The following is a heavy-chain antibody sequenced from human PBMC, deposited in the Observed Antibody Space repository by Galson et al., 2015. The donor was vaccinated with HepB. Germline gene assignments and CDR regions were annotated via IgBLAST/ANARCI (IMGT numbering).Heavy chain of an antibody. CDR2: ISYDGSNK. CDR3: AKDPYLYSALAGTMAGFDY. CDR1: GFTFSNYG. D-gene: IGHD6-19*01. J-gene: IGHJ4*02. Sequence: SLRLSCAASGFTFSNYGMHWVRQAPGKGLEWVAVISYDGSNKYYADSVKGRFTISRDNSKNTLYLQMNSLRAEDTALYYCAKDPYLYSALAGTMAGFDYWGQGTLVTRSS. V-gene: IGHV3-30*18.